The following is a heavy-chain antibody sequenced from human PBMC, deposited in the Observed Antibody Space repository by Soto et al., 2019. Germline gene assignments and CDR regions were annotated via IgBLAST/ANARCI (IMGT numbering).Heavy chain of an antibody. V-gene: IGHV3-30*18. D-gene: IGHD3-10*01. CDR3: AKDRGGPLTFDP. Sequence: VGSLSLSCAASGFTFSSYGMHWVRQAPGKGLEWVAVISYDGSNKYYADSVKGRFTISRDNSKNTLYLQMNSLRAEDTAVYYCAKDRGGPLTFDPWGQGTLVTVSS. J-gene: IGHJ5*02. CDR2: ISYDGSNK. CDR1: GFTFSSYG.